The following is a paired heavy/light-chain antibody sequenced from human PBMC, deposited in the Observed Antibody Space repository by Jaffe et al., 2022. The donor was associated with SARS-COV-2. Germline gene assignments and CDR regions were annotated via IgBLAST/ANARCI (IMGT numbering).Light chain of an antibody. CDR1: SSDVGSYNL. CDR2: EGS. CDR3: CSYAGSSTFV. Sequence: QSALTQPASVSGSPGQSITISCTGTSSDVGSYNLVSWYQQHPGKAPKLMIYEGSKRPSGVSNRFSGSKSGNTASLTISGLQAEDEADYYCCSYAGSSTFVFGTGTKVTVL. J-gene: IGLJ1*01. V-gene: IGLV2-23*01.
Heavy chain of an antibody. V-gene: IGHV1-46*01. CDR1: GYTFTSYY. D-gene: IGHD5-12*01. J-gene: IGHJ5*02. CDR2: INPSGGST. Sequence: QVQLVQSGAEVKKPGASVKVSCKASGYTFTSYYMHWVRQAPGQGLEWMGIINPSGGSTSYAQKFQGRVTMTRDTSTSTVYMELSSLRSEDTAVYYCARGWPFLGSSGYKRNWFDPWGQGTLVTVSS. CDR3: ARGWPFLGSSGYKRNWFDP.